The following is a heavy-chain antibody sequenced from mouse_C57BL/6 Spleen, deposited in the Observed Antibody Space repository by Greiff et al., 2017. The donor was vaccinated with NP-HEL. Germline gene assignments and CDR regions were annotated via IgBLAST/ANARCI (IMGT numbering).Heavy chain of an antibody. CDR2: IWSGGST. D-gene: IGHD1-1*01. CDR3: ARDNYYGSSLDY. J-gene: IGHJ2*01. Sequence: VKLVESGPGLVQPSQSLSITCTVSGFSLTSYGVHWVRPSPGKGLEWLGVIWSGGSTDYHAAFISRLSSSKDNSKSHVFFKMNSLQADDTAIYYCARDNYYGSSLDYWGQGTTLTLSS. CDR1: GFSLTSYG. V-gene: IGHV2-2*01.